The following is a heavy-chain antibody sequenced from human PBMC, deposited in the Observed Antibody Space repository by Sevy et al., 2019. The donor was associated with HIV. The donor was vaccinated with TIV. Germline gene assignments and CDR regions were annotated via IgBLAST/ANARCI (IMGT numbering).Heavy chain of an antibody. CDR2: ISSSSSYI. Sequence: GGSLRLSCAASGFTFSSYSMNWVRQAPGKGLEWVSSISSSSSYIYYADSVKGRFTISRDNAKNSLYLQMNSLRAEDTAVYYCARDYCSSTSCHYGMDVWGQGTTVTVSS. J-gene: IGHJ6*02. D-gene: IGHD2-2*01. V-gene: IGHV3-21*01. CDR1: GFTFSSYS. CDR3: ARDYCSSTSCHYGMDV.